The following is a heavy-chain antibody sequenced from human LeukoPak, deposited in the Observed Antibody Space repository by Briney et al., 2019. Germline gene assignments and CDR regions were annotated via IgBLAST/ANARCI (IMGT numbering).Heavy chain of an antibody. J-gene: IGHJ4*02. D-gene: IGHD3-9*01. CDR3: AKGQDWYVDY. Sequence: GGSLRLSCAASGFTFSGYGMHWVRQAPGKGLEWVAFIQYDGSNEKYVDSVKGRFTVSRDNSKNMLYLQMNSLRAGDTSVYYCAKGQDWYVDYWGQGTLVTVSS. CDR2: IQYDGSNE. CDR1: GFTFSGYG. V-gene: IGHV3-30*02.